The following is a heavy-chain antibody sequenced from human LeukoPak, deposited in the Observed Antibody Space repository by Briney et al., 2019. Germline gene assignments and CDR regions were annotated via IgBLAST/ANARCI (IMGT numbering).Heavy chain of an antibody. CDR1: GFTFSDYH. V-gene: IGHV3-11*01. J-gene: IGHJ4*02. D-gene: IGHD6-13*01. CDR3: ARRAGAGRCFDY. Sequence: GGSLRLSCAVSGFTFSDYHMSWIRQAPGKGLEGVSYISSGGSSISHADSVKGRFTISRDNAENSLYLQMNSLRAEDTAVYYCARRAGAGRCFDYWGQGTLVTVSS. CDR2: ISSGGSSI.